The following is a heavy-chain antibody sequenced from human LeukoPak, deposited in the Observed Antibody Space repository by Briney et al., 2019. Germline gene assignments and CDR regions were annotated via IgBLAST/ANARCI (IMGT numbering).Heavy chain of an antibody. Sequence: GGSLRLSCAASGFTFSTYWMTWVRQAPGMGLEWVAIIIQDGSAKYYVDSVKGRFTISRDNSKNTLYLQMNSLRAEDTAVYYCAREAGSFDYWGQGTLVTVSS. J-gene: IGHJ4*02. CDR2: IIQDGSAK. CDR3: AREAGSFDY. CDR1: GFTFSTYW. D-gene: IGHD6-19*01. V-gene: IGHV3-7*01.